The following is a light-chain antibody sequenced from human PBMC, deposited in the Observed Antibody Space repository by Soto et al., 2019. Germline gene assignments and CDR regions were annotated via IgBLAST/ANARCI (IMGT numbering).Light chain of an antibody. CDR2: EVS. CDR1: TSDVGGYSF. Sequence: QSALTQPASVSGSPGQSITISCTGTTSDVGGYSFVSWYQLHPGKAPKLMIYEVSNRPSGVSNRFSGSKSGNTASLTISGLQAEDESEYYCSSYTTSGTRVFGTGTKVTVL. J-gene: IGLJ1*01. V-gene: IGLV2-14*01. CDR3: SSYTTSGTRV.